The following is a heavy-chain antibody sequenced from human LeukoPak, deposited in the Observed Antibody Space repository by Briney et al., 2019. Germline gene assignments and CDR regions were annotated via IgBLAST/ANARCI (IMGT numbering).Heavy chain of an antibody. D-gene: IGHD4-23*01. CDR2: IASDGKNR. CDR1: GFTFSSYW. Sequence: GGSLRLSCAASGFTFSSYWMNWVRQVPGKGLVWVSRIASDGKNRDYADSVKGRFTISRDNAKNTLYLQMNSLRVEDTAVYYCARGRPHGNDYWGQGTLVTVSS. V-gene: IGHV3-74*01. J-gene: IGHJ4*02. CDR3: ARGRPHGNDY.